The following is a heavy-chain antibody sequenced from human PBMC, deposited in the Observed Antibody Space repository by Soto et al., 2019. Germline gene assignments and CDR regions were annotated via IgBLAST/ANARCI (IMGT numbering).Heavy chain of an antibody. CDR2: IYPGDSDT. CDR1: GYSFTSYW. J-gene: IGHJ6*02. V-gene: IGHV5-51*01. D-gene: IGHD4-17*01. Sequence: PGESLKISCKGSGYSFTSYWIGWVRQMPGKGLEWMGIIYPGDSDTRYSPSFQGQVTISADKSISTAYLQWSSLKASDTAMYYCARLMPYGVNSGPADYYYYYGMDVWGQGTTVTVSS. CDR3: ARLMPYGVNSGPADYYYYYGMDV.